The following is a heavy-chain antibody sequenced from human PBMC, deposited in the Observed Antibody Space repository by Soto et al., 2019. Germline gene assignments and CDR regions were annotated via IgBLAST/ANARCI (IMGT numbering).Heavy chain of an antibody. CDR2: IIPMLGMS. CDR1: GDTFNFYT. V-gene: IGHV1-69*02. Sequence: QVQLVQSGAEVQKPGSSVKVSCKASGDTFNFYTISCVRQAPGQGLEWMVRIIPMLGMSNYEQKFQDRVTIIADKSTSTDYRQLSSLRSEDTAIYYCATTSGSGSRPFDYWCQGTLVTVSS. D-gene: IGHD3-10*01. CDR3: ATTSGSGSRPFDY. J-gene: IGHJ4*02.